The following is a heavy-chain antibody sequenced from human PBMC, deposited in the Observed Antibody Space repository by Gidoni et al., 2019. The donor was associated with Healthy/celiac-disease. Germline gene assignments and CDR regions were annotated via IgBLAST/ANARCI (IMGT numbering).Heavy chain of an antibody. V-gene: IGHV4-39*01. CDR1: GCSISSSSYY. Sequence: QLQLQESGPGLVKPSETLSLTCTVSGCSISSSSYYWGWIRPPPGKGLEWIGSIYYSGSTYDNPSLKRRVTISVDTSKNQFSLKLSSVTAADTAVYYCARHLRIVVVITSWFDPWGQGTLVTVSS. D-gene: IGHD3-22*01. CDR3: ARHLRIVVVITSWFDP. J-gene: IGHJ5*02. CDR2: IYYSGST.